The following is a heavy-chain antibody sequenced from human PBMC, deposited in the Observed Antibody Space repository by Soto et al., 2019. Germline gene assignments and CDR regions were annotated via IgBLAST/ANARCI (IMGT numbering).Heavy chain of an antibody. V-gene: IGHV1-18*01. D-gene: IGHD2-21*02. Sequence: ASVKVSCKASGYTFTGYGISWVRQAPGQGLEWMGWISAYNGNTNYAQKLQGRVTMTTDTSTSTAYMELRSLRSDDTAVYYCARDVFVLGDSIPWGQGTLVTVSS. J-gene: IGHJ5*02. CDR2: ISAYNGNT. CDR1: GYTFTGYG. CDR3: ARDVFVLGDSIP.